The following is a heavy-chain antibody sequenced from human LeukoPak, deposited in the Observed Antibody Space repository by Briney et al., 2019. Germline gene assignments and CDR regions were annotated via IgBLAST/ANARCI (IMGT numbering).Heavy chain of an antibody. CDR3: ARVGSYSFDY. Sequence: SETLSLTCPVPGGSISTYYWGWIRQPPGKGLEWVGYNDYSGFTRHNPSLKSRLTMSVDTTKSQFSLKLSSVAAADTAVYYCARVGSYSFDYWGQGTLVTVSA. D-gene: IGHD6-19*01. CDR1: GGSISTYY. CDR2: NDYSGFT. V-gene: IGHV4-59*01. J-gene: IGHJ4*02.